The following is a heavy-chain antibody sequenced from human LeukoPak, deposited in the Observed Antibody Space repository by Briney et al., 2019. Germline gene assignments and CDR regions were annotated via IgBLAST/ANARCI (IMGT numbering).Heavy chain of an antibody. CDR1: GFTFSTYS. Sequence: PGGSLRLSCAASGFTFSTYSLNRVRQAPGKGLEWVSSISSSSSFMYYADSVKGRFTISRDNAKNALYLQMNSLRAEDTAVYYCVRVDHSLGKTYFDYWGQGTLVTVSS. J-gene: IGHJ4*02. V-gene: IGHV3-21*01. CDR3: VRVDHSLGKTYFDY. D-gene: IGHD2-21*01. CDR2: ISSSSSFM.